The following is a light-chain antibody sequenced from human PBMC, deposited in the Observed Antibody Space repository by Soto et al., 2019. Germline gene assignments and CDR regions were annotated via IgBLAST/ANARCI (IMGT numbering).Light chain of an antibody. CDR1: QSISSY. J-gene: IGKJ3*01. V-gene: IGKV1-39*01. CDR2: AAS. Sequence: DIQMTQSPSSLSASVGDRVTITCRASQSISSYLNWYQQKPGKAPNLLIYAASSLQSGVPSKFSGSGSGTAFTLTISSLQPDDFATYYCQQSYSSPFTFGPGTKVDIK. CDR3: QQSYSSPFT.